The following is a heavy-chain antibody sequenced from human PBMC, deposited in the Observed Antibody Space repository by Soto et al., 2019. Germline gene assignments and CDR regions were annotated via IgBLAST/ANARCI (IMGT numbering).Heavy chain of an antibody. Sequence: EVQLVESGGGLVQPGGSLRLSCVASGFIFSSYWMSWVRQAPGKGLEWVANINQDGSKQYYVGSVKGRFTISRDNAKNSLHLQMNSLRAEDKALYYCSRDTLGGEDYWGQGTLVTVSS. V-gene: IGHV3-7*01. CDR1: GFIFSSYW. J-gene: IGHJ4*02. CDR2: INQDGSKQ. CDR3: SRDTLGGEDY. D-gene: IGHD2-15*01.